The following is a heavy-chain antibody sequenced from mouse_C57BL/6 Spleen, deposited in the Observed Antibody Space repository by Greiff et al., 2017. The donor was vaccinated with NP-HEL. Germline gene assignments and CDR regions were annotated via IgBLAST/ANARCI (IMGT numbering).Heavy chain of an antibody. D-gene: IGHD2-2*01. J-gene: IGHJ3*01. CDR2: IHPNSGST. CDR1: GYTFTSYW. V-gene: IGHV1-64*01. Sequence: VQLQQPGAELVKPGASVKLSCKASGYTFTSYWMHWVKQRPGQGLEWIGMIHPNSGSTNYNEKFKSKATLTVDKSSSTAYMQLSSLTSEDSAVYYCARPYGYDGAWFAYWGQGTLVTVSA. CDR3: ARPYGYDGAWFAY.